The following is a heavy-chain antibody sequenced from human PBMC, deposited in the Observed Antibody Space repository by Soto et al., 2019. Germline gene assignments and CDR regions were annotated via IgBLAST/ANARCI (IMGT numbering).Heavy chain of an antibody. Sequence: QAQLVQYGAEVKKPGSSVKVTCKTSGGTCSSYTISWVRQARGQGLEWMGRIMPILGIANYAQKFQGRVTVTADKSTSTAYMELSSLRSEDTAVYYCARDQHYYDSSGYYYNDAFDIWGQGTLVTVSS. CDR2: IMPILGIA. CDR1: GGTCSSYT. CDR3: ARDQHYYDSSGYYYNDAFDI. D-gene: IGHD3-22*01. J-gene: IGHJ3*02. V-gene: IGHV1-69*08.